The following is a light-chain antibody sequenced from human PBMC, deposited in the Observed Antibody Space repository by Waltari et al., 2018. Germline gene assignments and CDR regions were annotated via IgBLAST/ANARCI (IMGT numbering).Light chain of an antibody. CDR3: QQYYSHPPT. J-gene: IGKJ1*01. CDR1: QSVFYRSDNKNY. Sequence: DIVMTQSPDSLAVSLGERATINCKSSQSVFYRSDNKNYLAWYQQNQGQPPKLLIYWASTRESGVPDRFSGSGSETDFTLTISCLQSEDFASYYCQQYYSHPPTFGQGTKVENK. V-gene: IGKV4-1*01. CDR2: WAS.